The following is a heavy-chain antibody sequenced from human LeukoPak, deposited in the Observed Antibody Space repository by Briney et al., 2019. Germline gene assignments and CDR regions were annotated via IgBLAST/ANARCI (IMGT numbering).Heavy chain of an antibody. CDR3: AVDIVVVPADPVDY. Sequence: PGGSLRLSCAASGFTFSSYSMNWVRQAPGKGLEWASSISSSSSYIYYADSVKGRFTISRDNAKNSLYLQMNSLRAEDTAVYYCAVDIVVVPADPVDYWGQGTLVTVSS. CDR2: ISSSSSYI. V-gene: IGHV3-21*01. CDR1: GFTFSSYS. J-gene: IGHJ4*02. D-gene: IGHD2-2*03.